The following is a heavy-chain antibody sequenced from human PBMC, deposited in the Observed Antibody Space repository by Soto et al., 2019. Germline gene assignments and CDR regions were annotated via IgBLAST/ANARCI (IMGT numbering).Heavy chain of an antibody. Sequence: GGSLRLSCAASGFTFSSYAMSWVRQAPGKGLEWVSAISGSGGSTYYADSVKGRFTISRDNSKNTLYLQMNSLRAEDTAVYYCAKYSGQVLRFLEWPQGPFAIWGQGTMVTVSS. J-gene: IGHJ3*02. V-gene: IGHV3-23*01. CDR3: AKYSGQVLRFLEWPQGPFAI. CDR1: GFTFSSYA. D-gene: IGHD3-3*01. CDR2: ISGSGGST.